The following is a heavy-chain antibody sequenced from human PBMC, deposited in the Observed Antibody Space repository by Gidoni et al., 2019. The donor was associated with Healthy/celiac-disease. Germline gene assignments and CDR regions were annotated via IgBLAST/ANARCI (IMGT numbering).Heavy chain of an antibody. CDR2: ISGDGGST. CDR3: AKDGPGYSGSYGY. Sequence: VQLVESGGGVVQPGGSLRLSWAASGFPFDDYAMHWVRQAPGKGLEWVSLISGDGGSTYYADSVKGRFTISRDNSKNSLYLQMNSLRTEDTALYYCAKDGPGYSGSYGYWGQGTLVTVSS. V-gene: IGHV3-43*02. J-gene: IGHJ4*02. D-gene: IGHD1-26*01. CDR1: GFPFDDYA.